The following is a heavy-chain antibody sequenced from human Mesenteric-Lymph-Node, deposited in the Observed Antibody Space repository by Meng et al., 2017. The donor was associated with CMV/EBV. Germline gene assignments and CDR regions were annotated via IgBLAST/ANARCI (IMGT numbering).Heavy chain of an antibody. D-gene: IGHD6-13*01. CDR3: ARSGIAAAGTLGWFDP. Sequence: GYTFTGYYMHWVRQAPGQGLEWMGRINPNSGGTNYAQKFQGRVTMTRDTSISTAYMELSRLRSDDTAVYYCARSGIAAAGTLGWFDPWGQGTLVTV. CDR2: INPNSGGT. J-gene: IGHJ5*02. V-gene: IGHV1-2*06. CDR1: GYTFTGYY.